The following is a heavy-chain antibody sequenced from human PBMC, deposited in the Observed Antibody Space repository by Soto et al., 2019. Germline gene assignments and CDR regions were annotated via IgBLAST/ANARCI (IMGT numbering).Heavy chain of an antibody. J-gene: IGHJ6*02. V-gene: IGHV1-18*04. Sequence: QVQLVQSGAEVKKPGASVKVSCKASGYTFTSYGISWVRQAPGQGLEWLGWISAYNGNTNYAQKLQGRVTMTTDTSPSTGYIELRCRRSDDTAVYYCARDWDYSSSTSCDLYYYYGMDVWGQGTTVTVSS. CDR2: ISAYNGNT. CDR3: ARDWDYSSSTSCDLYYYYGMDV. CDR1: GYTFTSYG. D-gene: IGHD2-2*01.